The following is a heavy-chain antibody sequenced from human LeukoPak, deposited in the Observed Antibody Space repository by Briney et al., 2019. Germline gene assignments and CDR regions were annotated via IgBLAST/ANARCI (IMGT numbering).Heavy chain of an antibody. CDR1: GGSISSSSYY. J-gene: IGHJ1*01. V-gene: IGHV4-39*07. CDR2: IYYSGST. Sequence: SETLSLTCTVSGGSISSSSYYWGWIRQPPGKGLEWIGSIYYSGSTYYNPSLKSRVTISVDRSKNQFSLKLSSVTAADTAVYYCAATNITMIVVAPYFQHWGQGTLVTVSS. D-gene: IGHD3-22*01. CDR3: AATNITMIVVAPYFQH.